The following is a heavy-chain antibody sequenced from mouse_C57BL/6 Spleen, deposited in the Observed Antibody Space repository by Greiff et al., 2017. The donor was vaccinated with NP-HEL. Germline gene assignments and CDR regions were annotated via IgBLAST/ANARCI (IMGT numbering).Heavy chain of an antibody. J-gene: IGHJ1*03. CDR3: TKDSYWYFDV. V-gene: IGHV1-15*01. CDR1: GYTFTDYE. CDR2: IDPETGGT. D-gene: IGHD3-2*01. Sequence: QVHVKQSGAELVRPGASVTLSCKASGYTFTDYEMHWVKQTPVHGLEWIGAIDPETGGTAYNQKFKGKAILTADKSSSTAYMELRSLTSEDSAVYYCTKDSYWYFDVWGTGTTVTVSS.